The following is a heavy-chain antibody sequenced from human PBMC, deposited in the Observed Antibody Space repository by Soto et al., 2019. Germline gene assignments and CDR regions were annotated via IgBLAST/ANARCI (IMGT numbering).Heavy chain of an antibody. CDR1: GSTFGDYA. J-gene: IGHJ6*02. CDR3: TRSITMIVVAGDYGMDV. CDR2: IRSKAYGGTR. V-gene: IGHV3-49*03. D-gene: IGHD3-22*01. Sequence: GGSLRLSCTASGSTFGDYAMSWFRQAPGKGLEWVGFIRSKAYGGTREYAASVKGRFTISRDDSKSIAYLQMNSLKTEDTAVYYCTRSITMIVVAGDYGMDVWGQGTTVTVSS.